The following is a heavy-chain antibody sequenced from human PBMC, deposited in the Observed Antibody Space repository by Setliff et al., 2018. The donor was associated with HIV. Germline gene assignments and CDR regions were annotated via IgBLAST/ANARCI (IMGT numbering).Heavy chain of an antibody. CDR1: RNSFITHY. J-gene: IGHJ5*02. V-gene: IGHV1-46*03. D-gene: IGHD2-15*01. CDR3: TRHLGYCSGDTCYSYDYDSRGPWFFDP. CDR2: ITPSDGST. Sequence: ASVKVSCKASRNSFITHYIHWVRKVPGQGLDWMGIITPSDGSTVYTQKFQGRVTMTRDTSTSIVYMELSSLRSEDTAVYYCTRHLGYCSGDTCYSYDYDSRGPWFFDPWGQGTLVTVSS.